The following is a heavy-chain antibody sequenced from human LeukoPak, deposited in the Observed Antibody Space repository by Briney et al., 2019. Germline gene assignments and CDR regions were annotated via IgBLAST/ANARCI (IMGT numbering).Heavy chain of an antibody. J-gene: IGHJ4*02. D-gene: IGHD6-13*01. V-gene: IGHV5-51*01. CDR3: ARHQRGGSWYHVFFDI. CDR2: IYPGDSDT. CDR1: GYSFTSYW. Sequence: GESLKISCKVSGYSFTSYWIGWVRQMPGKGLEWMGIIYPGDSDTRYSPSFQGQVTISADKSISTGYLQWSSLKASDTAMYYCARHQRGGSWYHVFFDIWGQGTLVTVSS.